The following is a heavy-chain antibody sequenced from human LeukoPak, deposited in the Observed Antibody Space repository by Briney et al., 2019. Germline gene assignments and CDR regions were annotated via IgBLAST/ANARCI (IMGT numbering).Heavy chain of an antibody. CDR2: IYYSGST. Sequence: SETLSLTCTVSGGSMSSYYWSWIRQPPGKGLEWIGYIYYSGSTNYNPSLKSRVTISVDTSKNQFSLKLSSVTAADTAVNYCAGWSGSYPPHFDYWGQGTLVTVSS. J-gene: IGHJ4*02. V-gene: IGHV4-59*01. D-gene: IGHD1-26*01. CDR1: GGSMSSYY. CDR3: AGWSGSYPPHFDY.